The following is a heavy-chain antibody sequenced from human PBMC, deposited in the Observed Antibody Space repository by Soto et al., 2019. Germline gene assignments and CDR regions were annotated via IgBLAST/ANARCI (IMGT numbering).Heavy chain of an antibody. Sequence: SETLSLTCAVSVDPISSVNWWIWVRHSPGQGLDWIGDIYHTGITNYNPSLQSRVTISVDKFRNEFSLNLTSVTAADTAVYYCARSPGYFTISSLEPGGKGDLVTVS. J-gene: IGHJ5*02. CDR1: VDPISSVNW. CDR3: ARSPGYFTISSLEP. D-gene: IGHD2-8*01. CDR2: IYHTGIT. V-gene: IGHV4-4*02.